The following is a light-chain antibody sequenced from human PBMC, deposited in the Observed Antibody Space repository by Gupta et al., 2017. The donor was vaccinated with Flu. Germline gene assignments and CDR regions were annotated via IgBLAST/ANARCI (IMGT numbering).Light chain of an antibody. CDR1: QSVSSSY. CDR3: QQYGSSPPLT. Sequence: EIVLTQSPGTLSLSPGEGATLSCRASQSVSSSYLAWYQQKPGQAPRLLIYGASSRAIGIPDRFSGSGSGTDLTLTISRREPEDFAVYYCQQYGSSPPLTFGGGTKVEIK. V-gene: IGKV3-20*01. CDR2: GAS. J-gene: IGKJ4*01.